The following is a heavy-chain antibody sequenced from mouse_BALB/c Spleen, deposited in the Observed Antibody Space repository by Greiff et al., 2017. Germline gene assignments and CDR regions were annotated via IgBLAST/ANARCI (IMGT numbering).Heavy chain of an antibody. CDR1: GFSLTSYG. CDR3: ARDLLRRYFDV. V-gene: IGHV2-2-1*01. D-gene: IGHD1-1*01. CDR2: IWSGVHT. Sequence: VQLQQSGPGLVAPSQSLSITCTVSGFSLTSYGVHWVRHSPGKGLEWLGVIWSGVHTDYNAAFISRLSISKDNSKSQVFLKMNSLQTDDTAMYYCARDLLRRYFDVWGAGTTVTVSS. J-gene: IGHJ1*01.